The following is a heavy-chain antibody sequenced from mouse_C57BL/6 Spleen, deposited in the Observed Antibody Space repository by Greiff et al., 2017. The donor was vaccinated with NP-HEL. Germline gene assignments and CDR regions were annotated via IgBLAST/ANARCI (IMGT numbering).Heavy chain of an antibody. Sequence: QVQLQQPGAELVKPGASVKLSCKASGYTFTSYWMHWVKQRPGRGLEWIGRIDPNSGGTKYNEKFKSKATLTVDKPSSTAYMQLSSLTSEDAAVYYGARAREAAQAFYAKDDWGKGTSVTVSS. J-gene: IGHJ4*01. D-gene: IGHD3-2*02. CDR2: IDPNSGGT. CDR1: GYTFTSYW. V-gene: IGHV1-72*01. CDR3: ARAREAAQAFYAKDD.